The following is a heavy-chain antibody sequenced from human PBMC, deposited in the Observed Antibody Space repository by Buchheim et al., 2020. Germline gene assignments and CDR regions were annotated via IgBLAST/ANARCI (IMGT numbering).Heavy chain of an antibody. V-gene: IGHV4-59*08. J-gene: IGHJ5*02. Sequence: QVQLQESGPGLVKPSETLSLTCSVSGGSINTYYWSWFRQPPGKGLECIGNIYYTGSTNYNPSLKSRVTISVDTSKNQFSLKLRSVTAADTAVYYCARQVGDCSGGRCPLFDPWGQGTL. CDR1: GGSINTYY. CDR2: IYYTGST. D-gene: IGHD2-15*01. CDR3: ARQVGDCSGGRCPLFDP.